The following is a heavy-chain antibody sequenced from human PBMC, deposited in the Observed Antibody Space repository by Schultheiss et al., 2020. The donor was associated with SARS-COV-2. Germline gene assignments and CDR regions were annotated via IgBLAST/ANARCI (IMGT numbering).Heavy chain of an antibody. CDR3: ARGVVVVAATHYYYYGMDV. D-gene: IGHD2-15*01. CDR1: GYNLTSYG. J-gene: IGHJ6*02. V-gene: IGHV1-69*06. Sequence: SVKVSCKASGYNLTSYGISWVRQAPGQGLEWMGGIIPIFGTANYAQKFQGRVTITADKSTSTAYMELSSLRSEDTAVYYCARGVVVVAATHYYYYGMDVWGQGTTVTVSS. CDR2: IIPIFGTA.